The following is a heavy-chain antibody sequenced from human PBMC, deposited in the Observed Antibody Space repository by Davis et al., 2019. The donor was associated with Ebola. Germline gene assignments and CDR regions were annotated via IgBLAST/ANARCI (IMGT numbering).Heavy chain of an antibody. Sequence: SETLSLTCAVYGGSFSAYYWSWIRQPPGKGLEWIGEINHSGSTNYNPSLKSRVTISVDTSKNQFSLKLSSVTAADTAVYYCARVSKLGQLTLYYGMDVWGQGTTVTVSS. CDR1: GGSFSAYY. D-gene: IGHD2-2*01. CDR2: INHSGST. CDR3: ARVSKLGQLTLYYGMDV. V-gene: IGHV4-34*01. J-gene: IGHJ6*02.